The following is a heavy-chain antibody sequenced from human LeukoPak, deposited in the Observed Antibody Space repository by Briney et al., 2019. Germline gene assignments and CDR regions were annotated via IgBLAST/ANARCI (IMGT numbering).Heavy chain of an antibody. D-gene: IGHD3-3*01. CDR2: MSDIGPNT. J-gene: IGHJ3*01. CDR1: GFTVTDYA. CDR3: ARRLSLRFDAFAV. Sequence: PGGFLRLSCAASGFTVTDYAMTWIRQSPGKGLEWVSSMSDIGPNTYYADSVKGRFTISRDTSKNTLFLQMNSLRAGDTALYYCARRLSLRFDAFAVWGPGTVVTVSS. V-gene: IGHV3-23*01.